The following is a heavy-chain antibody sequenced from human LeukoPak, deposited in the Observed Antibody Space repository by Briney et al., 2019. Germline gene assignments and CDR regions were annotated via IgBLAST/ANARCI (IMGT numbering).Heavy chain of an antibody. J-gene: IGHJ4*02. CDR2: ISGSGGST. Sequence: GGSLRLSCAASGFTFSSYAMSWVRQAPGKGLEWVSAISGSGGSTYYADSVKGRFTISRDNSKNTLYLQMNSLRAEDTAVYYCAKSFYETGTSSLFDYWGQGTLVTVSS. CDR1: GFTFSSYA. V-gene: IGHV3-23*01. D-gene: IGHD1-1*01. CDR3: AKSFYETGTSSLFDY.